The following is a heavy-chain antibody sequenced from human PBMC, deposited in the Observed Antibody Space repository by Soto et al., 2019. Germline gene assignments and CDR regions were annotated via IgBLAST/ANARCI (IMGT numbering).Heavy chain of an antibody. CDR1: GFTFSSYG. J-gene: IGHJ4*02. D-gene: IGHD3-10*01. CDR2: ISYDGSNK. Sequence: QVQLVGSGGGVVQPGKSLRLSCAGSGFTFSSYGMDWVRQAPGKGLEWVAVISYDGSNKYYADSVKGRFTISRDNSKNTLYLQMSSLRADDTAVYYCAKDRMGAGLRGYFDYWGQGTLVTVSS. V-gene: IGHV3-30*18. CDR3: AKDRMGAGLRGYFDY.